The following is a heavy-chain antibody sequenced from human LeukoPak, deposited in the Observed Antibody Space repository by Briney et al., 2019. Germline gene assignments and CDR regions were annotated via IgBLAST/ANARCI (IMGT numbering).Heavy chain of an antibody. Sequence: GGSLGLSCAASGFTFSNYGMNWVRQAPGKGLEWVSAISGSGDNTYYADSVKGRFTISRDNSKNTLYLQMNSLRAGDTAVYFCAKDLSPGHYWGQGILVTVSS. D-gene: IGHD2/OR15-2a*01. CDR2: ISGSGDNT. CDR3: AKDLSPGHY. V-gene: IGHV3-23*01. J-gene: IGHJ4*02. CDR1: GFTFSNYG.